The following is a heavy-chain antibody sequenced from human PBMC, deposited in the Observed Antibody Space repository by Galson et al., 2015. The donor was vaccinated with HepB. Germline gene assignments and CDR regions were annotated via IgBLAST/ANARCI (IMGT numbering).Heavy chain of an antibody. CDR1: GFSFSSFG. Sequence: SLRLSCAASGFSFSSFGMHWVRQAPGKGLEWVAFIRFDGRNKYYADSVKGRFTISRDNSKNTLYLQMNSLRAEDTALYYCAKVLSSGKDFWGQGTLVTVSS. J-gene: IGHJ4*02. V-gene: IGHV3-30*02. D-gene: IGHD6-19*01. CDR2: IRFDGRNK. CDR3: AKVLSSGKDF.